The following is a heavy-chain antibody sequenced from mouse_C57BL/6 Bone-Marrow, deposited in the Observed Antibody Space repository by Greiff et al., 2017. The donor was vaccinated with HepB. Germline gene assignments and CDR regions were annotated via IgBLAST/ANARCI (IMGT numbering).Heavy chain of an antibody. J-gene: IGHJ3*01. CDR1: GFNIKDDY. D-gene: IGHD1-1*02. CDR3: TTGDYGGAWFAY. Sequence: EVKLQESGAELVRPGASVKLSCTASGFNIKDDYMHWVKQRPEQGLEWIGWIDPENGDTEYASKFQGKATITADTSSNTAYLQLSSLTSEDTAVYYCTTGDYGGAWFAYWGQGTLVTVSA. CDR2: IDPENGDT. V-gene: IGHV14-4*01.